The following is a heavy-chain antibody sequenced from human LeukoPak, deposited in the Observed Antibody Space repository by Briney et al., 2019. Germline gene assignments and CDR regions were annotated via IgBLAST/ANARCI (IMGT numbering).Heavy chain of an antibody. J-gene: IGHJ4*02. CDR3: ARVNGGDFDY. CDR1: GGPISSYY. CDR2: IYYNGST. Sequence: SSETLSLTCTVSGGPISSYYWSWIRQPPGKGLEWIGYIYYNGSTNYNPSLKSRVTISVDTSKNQFSLKLSSVTAADTAVYYCARVNGGDFDYWGQGTLVSVSS. D-gene: IGHD4-23*01. V-gene: IGHV4-59*01.